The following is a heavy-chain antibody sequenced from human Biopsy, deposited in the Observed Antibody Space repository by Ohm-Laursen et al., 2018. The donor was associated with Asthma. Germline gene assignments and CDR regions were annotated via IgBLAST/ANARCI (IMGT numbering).Heavy chain of an antibody. CDR2: ISGSSSYI. CDR3: ARDRYGDYVGWFDP. J-gene: IGHJ5*02. D-gene: IGHD4-17*01. Sequence: SLRLSCAASGFTFSSYGMHWVRQAPGKGLEWVSSISGSSSYIYYADSVKGRFTISRDNAKNSLYLQMNSLRAEDTAVYYCARDRYGDYVGWFDPWGQGTLVTVSS. V-gene: IGHV3-21*01. CDR1: GFTFSSYG.